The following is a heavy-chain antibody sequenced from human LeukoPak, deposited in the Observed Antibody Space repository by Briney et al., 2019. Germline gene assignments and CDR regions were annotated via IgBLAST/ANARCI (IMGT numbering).Heavy chain of an antibody. CDR1: GYTFTSFS. CDR2: INVYNGNT. Sequence: ASVKVSCKASGYTFTSFSITWVRQAPGQGLEWMGWINVYNGNTNYAQKLQGRVTMSTGTSTSTAYMELRSLRSDDTAVYYCARMGGELLGPWFDYWGQGTLVTVSS. CDR3: ARMGGELLGPWFDY. J-gene: IGHJ4*02. V-gene: IGHV1-18*01. D-gene: IGHD1-26*01.